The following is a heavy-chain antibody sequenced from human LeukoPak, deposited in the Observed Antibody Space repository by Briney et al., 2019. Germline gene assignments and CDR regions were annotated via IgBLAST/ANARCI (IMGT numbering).Heavy chain of an antibody. Sequence: SETLSLTCAVYGGSFSGYYWSWIRQPPGKGLEWIGEINHSGSTNYNPSLKSRVTISVDTSKNQFSLKLNSVTAADTAVYYCARGHDILTGHDSWGQGTLVTVSS. CDR3: ARGHDILTGHDS. CDR2: INHSGST. CDR1: GGSFSGYY. D-gene: IGHD3-9*01. V-gene: IGHV4-34*01. J-gene: IGHJ4*02.